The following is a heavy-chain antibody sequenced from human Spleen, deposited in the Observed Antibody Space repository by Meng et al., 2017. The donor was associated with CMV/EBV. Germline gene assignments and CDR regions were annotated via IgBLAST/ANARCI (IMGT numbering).Heavy chain of an antibody. J-gene: IGHJ4*02. CDR3: AKDDYGVDY. D-gene: IGHD4-17*01. CDR2: IRYDGSSK. Sequence: LSCSGSGFTFGNCDMHWVRRAPGKGLEWVTVIRYDGSSKHYVDSVKGRFTISRDNSKNTVYLQMDSLRAEDTAIYYCAKDDYGVDYWGQGTLVTVSS. V-gene: IGHV3-33*06. CDR1: GFTFGNCD.